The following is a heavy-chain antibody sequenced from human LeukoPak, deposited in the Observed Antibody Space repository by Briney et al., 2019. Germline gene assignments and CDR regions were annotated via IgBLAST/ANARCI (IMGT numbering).Heavy chain of an antibody. Sequence: LETLSLTCTVSGGSMSSSTYYWGWIRQPPGKGLDWIGSIHYSGRTYYNPSLKSRVTISLDTSKNQFSLKLSSVTAADTAVYYCARDDCSSTSCYFYRNYGVDYWGQGTLATVSS. V-gene: IGHV4-39*07. CDR2: IHYSGRT. D-gene: IGHD2-2*01. CDR1: GGSMSSSTYY. CDR3: ARDDCSSTSCYFYRNYGVDY. J-gene: IGHJ4*02.